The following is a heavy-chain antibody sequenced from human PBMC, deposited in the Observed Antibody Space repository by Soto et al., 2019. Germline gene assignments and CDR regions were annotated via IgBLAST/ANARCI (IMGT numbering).Heavy chain of an antibody. V-gene: IGHV1-69*12. D-gene: IGHD4-17*01. J-gene: IGHJ5*02. CDR1: GGTFSSYA. CDR2: IIPIFGTA. CDR3: ARDWPVPTVVTLSGNWFDP. Sequence: QVQLVQSGAEVKKPGSSVKVSCKASGGTFSSYAISWVRQAPGQGLEWMGGIIPIFGTANYAQKFQGRVTITADESTSTDYMELSSLRSEDTAVYYCARDWPVPTVVTLSGNWFDPWGQGSLVTVSS.